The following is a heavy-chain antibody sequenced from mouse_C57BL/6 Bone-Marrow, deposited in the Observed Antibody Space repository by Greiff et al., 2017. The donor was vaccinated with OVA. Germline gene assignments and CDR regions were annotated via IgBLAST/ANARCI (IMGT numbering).Heavy chain of an antibody. J-gene: IGHJ4*01. CDR1: GFTFSSYA. CDR2: ISSGGDYI. D-gene: IGHD6-1*01. V-gene: IGHV5-9-1*02. CDR3: TRVGAFLRMDY. Sequence: EVMLVESGEGLVKPGGSLKLSCAASGFTFSSYAMSWVRQTPEKRLEWVAYISSGGDYIYYADTVKGRFTISRDNARNTLYLQMSSLKSEDTAMYYCTRVGAFLRMDYWGQGTSVTVSS.